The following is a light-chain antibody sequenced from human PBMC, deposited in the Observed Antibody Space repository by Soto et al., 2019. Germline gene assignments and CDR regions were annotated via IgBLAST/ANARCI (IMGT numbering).Light chain of an antibody. CDR1: QSVSSSY. CDR2: DAS. J-gene: IGKJ3*01. Sequence: EIVLTQSPATLSLSQGERATLSCRASQSVSSSYLAWYQQKPGQAPRLLIYDASNRATAIPARFSGSGSGTDFTLTINNLEPEDFAVYYCQQRSNWLFGPGTKVDV. CDR3: QQRSNWL. V-gene: IGKV3-11*01.